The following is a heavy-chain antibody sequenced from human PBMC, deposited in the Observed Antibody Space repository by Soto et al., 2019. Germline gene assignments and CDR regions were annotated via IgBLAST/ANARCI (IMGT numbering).Heavy chain of an antibody. J-gene: IGHJ5*02. V-gene: IGHV4-4*02. CDR1: GGSISSSNL. Sequence: QVQLQESGPGLVKSSGTLSLTCAVSGGSISSSNLWSWVRQPPGQGLEWIGEIYHSGSANYNPSLKRRGIIXXDXSXXQCSLKLSSVTAADTAVYYCARGSTTVVTPNWFDPWGQGTLVTVSS. D-gene: IGHD4-17*01. CDR3: ARGSTTVVTPNWFDP. CDR2: IYHSGSA.